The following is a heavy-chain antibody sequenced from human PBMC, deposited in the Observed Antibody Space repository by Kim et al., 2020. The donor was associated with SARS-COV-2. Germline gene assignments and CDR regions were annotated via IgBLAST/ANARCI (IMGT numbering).Heavy chain of an antibody. CDR2: ISYDGSNK. CDR3: ARALAVAGTPFDY. V-gene: IGHV3-30-3*01. D-gene: IGHD6-19*01. Sequence: GGSLRLSCAASGFTFSSYAMFWVRQAPGKGLDWVAVISYDGSNKYYADSVKGRFTISRDNSKNTLYVQMNSLRAEDSAVYYCARALAVAGTPFDYWVQGT. CDR1: GFTFSSYA. J-gene: IGHJ4*02.